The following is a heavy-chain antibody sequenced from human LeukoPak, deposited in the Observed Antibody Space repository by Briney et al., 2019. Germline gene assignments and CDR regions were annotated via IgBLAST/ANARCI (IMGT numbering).Heavy chain of an antibody. J-gene: IGHJ4*02. Sequence: PGGSLRLSCAASGFTFDDYGMSWVRQAPGKGLEWVSGISWNSGSIGYADSVKGRFTISRDNAKNSLYLQMNSLRAEDTALYYCARGIQLWYGDYFDYWGQGTLVTVSS. D-gene: IGHD5-18*01. V-gene: IGHV3-9*01. CDR3: ARGIQLWYGDYFDY. CDR2: ISWNSGSI. CDR1: GFTFDDYG.